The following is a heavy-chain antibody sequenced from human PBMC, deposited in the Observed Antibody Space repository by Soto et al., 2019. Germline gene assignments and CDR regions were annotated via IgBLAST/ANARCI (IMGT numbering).Heavy chain of an antibody. CDR2: IYPSDSDT. CDR1: VYNVAGYW. Sequence: GESLKISCTGSVYNVAGYWMACVRPMPGKGLELMGIIYPSDSDTRYRPSFQGQVTISADKSISSAYLQWSSLRASDTAMYYCARGGVSTRTFDYWGQGNPVTVS. J-gene: IGHJ4*02. D-gene: IGHD3-3*01. CDR3: ARGGVSTRTFDY. V-gene: IGHV5-51*01.